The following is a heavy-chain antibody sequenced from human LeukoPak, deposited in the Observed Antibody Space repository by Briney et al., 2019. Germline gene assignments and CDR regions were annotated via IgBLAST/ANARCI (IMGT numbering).Heavy chain of an antibody. D-gene: IGHD1-26*01. CDR3: AKWPEGATPTFFP. J-gene: IGHJ5*02. CDR1: GSTFSSYA. CDR2: IRASGHAT. V-gene: IGHV3-23*01. Sequence: GGSLRLSCAASGSTFSSYAMSWVRQAQGKGLEAPGQGLEWVAIIRASGHATYYTASVRGRFTISRDNSKSKLHLQVDRLRAEDSALYYCAKWPEGATPTFFPWGQGNLGTVSS.